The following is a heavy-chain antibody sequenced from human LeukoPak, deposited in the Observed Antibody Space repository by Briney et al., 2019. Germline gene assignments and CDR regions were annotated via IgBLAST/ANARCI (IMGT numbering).Heavy chain of an antibody. CDR1: GFTFSSYE. J-gene: IGHJ1*01. D-gene: IGHD6-19*01. V-gene: IGHV3-48*03. CDR2: ISSSGSTI. CDR3: ARAVFLGLVFGPFQH. Sequence: PGGSLRLSCAASGFTFSSYEMNWVRQAPGKGLEWVSYISSSGSTIYYADSVKGRFTISRDNSKNTLYLQMNSLRAEDTATYYCARAVFLGLVFGPFQHWGQGTLVTVSS.